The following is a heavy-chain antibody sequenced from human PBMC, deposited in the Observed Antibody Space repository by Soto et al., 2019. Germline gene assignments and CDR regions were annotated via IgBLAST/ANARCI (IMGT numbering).Heavy chain of an antibody. D-gene: IGHD5-12*01. CDR1: GASISYGGFS. J-gene: IGHJ4*02. CDR2: ISHLENT. Sequence: SETLSLTCTVSGASISYGGFSWSWIRQSPGKGLEWIGYISHLENTYLHPSFKSRLTMSIDRTRNQFSLKLSSVTAADMAVYYCERGGGYDSFDYWGQGVLVTVYS. CDR3: ERGGGYDSFDY. V-gene: IGHV4-30-2*06.